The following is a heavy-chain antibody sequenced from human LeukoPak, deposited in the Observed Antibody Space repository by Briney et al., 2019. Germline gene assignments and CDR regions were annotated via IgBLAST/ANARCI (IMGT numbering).Heavy chain of an antibody. J-gene: IGHJ4*02. Sequence: PSETLSLTCTVSGYSISSGYYWGWIRQPPGKGLEWIGSIYHSGSAYYNPSLKSRVTISVDTSKNQFSLKLSSVTAADTAVYYCARTSRRDGYNYGGFDYWGQGTLVTVSS. CDR1: GYSISSGYY. CDR2: IYHSGSA. D-gene: IGHD5-24*01. CDR3: ARTSRRDGYNYGGFDY. V-gene: IGHV4-38-2*02.